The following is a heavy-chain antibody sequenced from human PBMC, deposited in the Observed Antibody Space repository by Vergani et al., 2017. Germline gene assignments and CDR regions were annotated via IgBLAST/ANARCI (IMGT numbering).Heavy chain of an antibody. CDR1: GFTFSSYA. D-gene: IGHD1-7*01. CDR3: ARDMGWNYAPSEYYESMGV. Sequence: EVQLVESGGGLVQPGRSLRLSCAASGFTFSSYAMSWVRQAPGKGLEWVSSISSSSSYIYYADSVKGRFTISRDNAKNSLYLQMNSLRAEDTAVYYCARDMGWNYAPSEYYESMGVWGKGTGVTVS. V-gene: IGHV3-21*01. CDR2: ISSSSSYI. J-gene: IGHJ6*03.